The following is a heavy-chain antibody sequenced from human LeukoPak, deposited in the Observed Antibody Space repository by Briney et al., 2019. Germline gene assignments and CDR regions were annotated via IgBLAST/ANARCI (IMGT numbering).Heavy chain of an antibody. D-gene: IGHD6-13*01. J-gene: IGHJ4*02. V-gene: IGHV4-61*01. CDR2: IYYSGST. Sequence: SETLSLTCTVSGGSVSSGSYYWSWIRQPPGKGLEWIGYIYYSGSTNYNPSLKSRVTISVDTSKNQFSLKLSSVTAADTAVYYCARAYQPAAAAFLWGQGTLVTVSS. CDR3: ARAYQPAAAAFL. CDR1: GGSVSSGSYY.